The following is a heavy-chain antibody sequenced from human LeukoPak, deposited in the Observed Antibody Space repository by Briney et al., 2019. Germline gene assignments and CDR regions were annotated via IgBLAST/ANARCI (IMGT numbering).Heavy chain of an antibody. CDR2: IRSKADGGTT. J-gene: IGHJ4*02. V-gene: IGHV3-49*03. CDR3: ARDDRPSGHDFDY. CDR1: GFTFRDYN. Sequence: GGSLRLSCTASGFTFRDYNINWFRQAPGRGLEWVGFIRSKADGGTTEYAASVKGRFTILRDDSKNVAYLQINNLRAEDTALYYCARDDRPSGHDFDYWGQGTLVTVSS. D-gene: IGHD6-6*01.